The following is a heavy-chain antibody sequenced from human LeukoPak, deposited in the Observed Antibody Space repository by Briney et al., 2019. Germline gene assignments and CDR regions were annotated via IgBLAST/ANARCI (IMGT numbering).Heavy chain of an antibody. CDR1: GFTFSSYA. J-gene: IGHJ3*02. CDR3: ARRDDFDI. CDR2: ISLSSSNVI. V-gene: IGHV3-48*04. Sequence: GGSLRLSCAASGFTFSSYAMSWVRQAPGKGLEWASFISLSSSNVIYYADSVKGRFTISRDDARNSLYLQMNSLRVEDTAMYYCARRDDFDIWGQGTLVTVSS.